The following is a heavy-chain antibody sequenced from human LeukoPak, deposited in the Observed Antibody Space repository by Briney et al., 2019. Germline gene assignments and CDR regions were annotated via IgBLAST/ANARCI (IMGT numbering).Heavy chain of an antibody. V-gene: IGHV1-2*02. CDR2: INPNSGGT. CDR3: ARGWYKGRYPDY. D-gene: IGHD1-26*01. Sequence: ASVKVSCKTSGYTFTGFFLHCVRQAPGHGLEWLGWINPNSGGTHSAQKFQGRVTMTRDTSISTAYMDLSRLSSDDTAVYYCARGWYKGRYPDYWGQGTLVTVSS. CDR1: GYTFTGFF. J-gene: IGHJ4*02.